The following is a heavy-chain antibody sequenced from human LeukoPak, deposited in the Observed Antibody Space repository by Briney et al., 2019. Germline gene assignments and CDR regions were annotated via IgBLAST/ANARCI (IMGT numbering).Heavy chain of an antibody. Sequence: SETLSLTCAVYGGSFSDYYWIWIRQPPGKGLEWIGEINHVGGTNYNPSLKSRGTISVDTPKNQFSLRLSSVTAADTAPYFCARGHADIGLNYFDYWGPGTLVTVSS. D-gene: IGHD2-15*01. V-gene: IGHV4-34*01. J-gene: IGHJ4*02. CDR1: GGSFSDYY. CDR2: INHVGGT. CDR3: ARGHADIGLNYFDY.